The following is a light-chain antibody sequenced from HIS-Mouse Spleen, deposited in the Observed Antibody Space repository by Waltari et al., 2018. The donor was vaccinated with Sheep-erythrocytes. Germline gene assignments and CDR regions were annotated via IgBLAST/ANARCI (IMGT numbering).Light chain of an antibody. J-gene: IGLJ2*01. CDR3: YSTDSSGNHRV. CDR1: ALPKTS. CDR2: EDS. V-gene: IGLV3-10*01. Sequence: SYELTQPPSVSVSPGQPARITCSGHALPKTSAYWYQQKSGQAPVLVIYEDSKRPSGIPERFSGSSSGTMATLTISGAQVEDEADYYCYSTDSSGNHRVFGGGTKLTVL.